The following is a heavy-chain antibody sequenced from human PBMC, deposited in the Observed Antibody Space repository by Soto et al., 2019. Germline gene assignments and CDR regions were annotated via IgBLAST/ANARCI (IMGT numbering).Heavy chain of an antibody. J-gene: IGHJ3*02. CDR1: GGSIRPYY. D-gene: IGHD1-7*01. V-gene: IGHV4-59*01. CDR3: AREVGGYNWNYHAFDS. Sequence: PSXILSLTCTVSGGSIRPYYGSWIRQPQRKGLEWIGYIYHSGSTNYNPSLKSRVTISVDTSKNQFPLNLSSVTAADTAVYYCAREVGGYNWNYHAFDSWGQGTRVTVS. CDR2: IYHSGST.